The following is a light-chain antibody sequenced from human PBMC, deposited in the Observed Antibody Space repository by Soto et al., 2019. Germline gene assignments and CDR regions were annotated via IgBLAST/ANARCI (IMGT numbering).Light chain of an antibody. V-gene: IGKV3-15*01. Sequence: ETVMTQSPVTLSVSPVDTATLSCMASQRVSNHFAWYQQKPGQAPRLLIYAASTRATDIPPRFSGSGSGTEFTLTISSLQSEDFAIYYCQQYNNWPRTFGQGTKVDIK. CDR2: AAS. J-gene: IGKJ1*01. CDR3: QQYNNWPRT. CDR1: QRVSNH.